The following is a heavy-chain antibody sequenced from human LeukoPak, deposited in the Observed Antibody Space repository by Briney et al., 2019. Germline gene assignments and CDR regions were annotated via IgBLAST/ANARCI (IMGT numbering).Heavy chain of an antibody. CDR2: IHYSGST. Sequence: PSETLSLTCTVSGGSISGYFWRWIRQPPGKGLEWIGYIHYSGSTNYNPSLNSRVTISVDTSKNQFSLRLSSVTAADTAVYYCARYGITIVRGGKYYFDSWGQGTLVTVSS. D-gene: IGHD3-10*01. V-gene: IGHV4-59*08. CDR3: ARYGITIVRGGKYYFDS. CDR1: GGSISGYF. J-gene: IGHJ4*02.